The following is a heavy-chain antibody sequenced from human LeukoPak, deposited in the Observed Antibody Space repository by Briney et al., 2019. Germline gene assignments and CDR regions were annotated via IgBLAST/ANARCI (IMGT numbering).Heavy chain of an antibody. CDR3: ARRRSSSWDY. CDR1: GGSISSGSYY. Sequence: SQTLSLTCTVSGGSISSGSYYWSWIRQPAGKGLEWIGRIYTSGSTNYNPSLKSRVTISVDTSKNQFSLKLSSVTAADTAVYYCARRRSSSWDYWGQGTLVTVSS. D-gene: IGHD6-13*01. CDR2: IYTSGST. J-gene: IGHJ4*02. V-gene: IGHV4-61*02.